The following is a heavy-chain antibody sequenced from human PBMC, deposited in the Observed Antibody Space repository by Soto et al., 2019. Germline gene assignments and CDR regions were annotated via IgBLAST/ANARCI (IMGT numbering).Heavy chain of an antibody. V-gene: IGHV4-34*01. Sequence: LSLTCAVYGGSFSGYYWSWIRQPPGKGLEWIGEINHSGSTNYNPSLKSRVTISVDTSKNQFSLKLSSVTAADTAVYYCARGRYYYDSSGYCRSGDYYYYGMDVWGQGTTVTVSS. CDR2: INHSGST. CDR1: GGSFSGYY. J-gene: IGHJ6*02. CDR3: ARGRYYYDSSGYCRSGDYYYYGMDV. D-gene: IGHD3-22*01.